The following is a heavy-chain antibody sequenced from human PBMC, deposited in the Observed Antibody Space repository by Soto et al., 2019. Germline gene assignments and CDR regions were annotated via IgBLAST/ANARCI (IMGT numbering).Heavy chain of an antibody. V-gene: IGHV1-3*01. Sequence: QVQVVQSGAEVKKPGASVKVSCKASGYSFSTYSMHWVRQAPGQGLEWMGWINGANGNTRYSQKFKDRVFISRDTPASTGYMELSSLRSEETAVYYCARGKGMEEHYYVPGMDVWGPGPTVLVSS. CDR3: ARGKGMEEHYYVPGMDV. CDR2: INGANGNT. CDR1: GYSFSTYS. J-gene: IGHJ6*02. D-gene: IGHD3-10*02.